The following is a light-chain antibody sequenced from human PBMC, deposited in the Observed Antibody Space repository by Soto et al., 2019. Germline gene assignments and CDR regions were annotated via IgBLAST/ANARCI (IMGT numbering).Light chain of an antibody. J-gene: IGKJ5*01. CDR3: QQYGSSPT. CDR1: QSVRSTY. Sequence: EMVMTQSPATLSVSPGERATLSCRASQSVRSTYLAWYQQSPGQAPRLLIFGTSNRATGIPDRFSGSGSGTDFTLTISRLEPEDIGVYYCQQYGSSPTFGQGTRLEIK. CDR2: GTS. V-gene: IGKV3-20*01.